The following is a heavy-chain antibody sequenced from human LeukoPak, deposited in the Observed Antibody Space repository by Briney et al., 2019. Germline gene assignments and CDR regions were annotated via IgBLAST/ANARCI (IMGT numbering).Heavy chain of an antibody. CDR2: IIPIFGTA. CDR1: GYTFTGYY. Sequence: ASVKVSCKASGYTFTGYYMHWVRQAPGQGLEWMGGIIPIFGTANYAQKFQGRVTITADKSTSTAYMELSSLRSEDTAVYYCARARVVVIPNAFDIWGQGTMITVSS. V-gene: IGHV1-69*06. CDR3: ARARVVVIPNAFDI. D-gene: IGHD3-22*01. J-gene: IGHJ3*02.